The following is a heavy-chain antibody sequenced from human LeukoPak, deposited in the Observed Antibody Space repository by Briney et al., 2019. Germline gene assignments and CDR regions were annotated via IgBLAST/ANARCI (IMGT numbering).Heavy chain of an antibody. Sequence: SETLSLTCAVYGGSFSGYYWSWIRQPPGKGLEWIGEINHSGSTNYNPSLKSRVTISVDTSKNQFSLKLSSVTAADTAVYYCASRDYDFWSGYYIPARWGQGTLATVSS. D-gene: IGHD3-3*01. CDR2: INHSGST. CDR3: ASRDYDFWSGYYIPAR. CDR1: GGSFSGYY. V-gene: IGHV4-34*01. J-gene: IGHJ4*02.